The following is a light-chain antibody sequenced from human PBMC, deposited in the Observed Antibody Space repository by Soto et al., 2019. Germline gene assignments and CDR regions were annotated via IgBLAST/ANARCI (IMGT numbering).Light chain of an antibody. V-gene: IGLV2-14*01. CDR2: EVS. Sequence: QSVLTQPASVSGSRGQSITISCTGTSSDVGSYNYVSWYQQHPGKAPKLMIYEVSDRPSGISSRFSGSKSGNTASLTISGLQTEDEADYYCSSYTSSSTLFGTGTKVTGL. CDR1: SSDVGSYNY. J-gene: IGLJ1*01. CDR3: SSYTSSSTL.